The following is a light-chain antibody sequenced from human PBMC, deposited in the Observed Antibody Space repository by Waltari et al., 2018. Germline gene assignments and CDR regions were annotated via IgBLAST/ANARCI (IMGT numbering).Light chain of an antibody. Sequence: EIVVTQSPATLSVSPGERATLYCRASQSIGDNLAWYQQKPGQPPRLLVYSASRRLPGVPDRFSGSGSGTDFTLTISSLQSEDFAVYYCQQCNDWPPYTFGPGTRLEIK. CDR2: SAS. V-gene: IGKV3-15*01. CDR1: QSIGDN. J-gene: IGKJ2*01. CDR3: QQCNDWPPYT.